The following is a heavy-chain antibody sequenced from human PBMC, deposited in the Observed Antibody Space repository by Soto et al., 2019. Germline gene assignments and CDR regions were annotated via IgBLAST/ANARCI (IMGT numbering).Heavy chain of an antibody. Sequence: EVQLVESGGGLVQPGGSLKLSCAVSGFTFSGSAMHWVRQASGKGLEWVGRIRSKSNSYATAYAASVKGRFTISRDDSKNTAYPQMHSLKTEDTAVYYCTRGYGDYVRDYWGQGTLVTVSS. CDR1: GFTFSGSA. CDR3: TRGYGDYVRDY. J-gene: IGHJ4*02. V-gene: IGHV3-73*01. D-gene: IGHD4-17*01. CDR2: IRSKSNSYAT.